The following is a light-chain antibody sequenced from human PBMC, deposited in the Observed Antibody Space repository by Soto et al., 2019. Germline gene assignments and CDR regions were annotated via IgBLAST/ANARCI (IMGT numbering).Light chain of an antibody. Sequence: SYELTQPPSVSVAPGRAARVTCGGSNIVGYNVQCYQQKPGQAPVLFVYDDDVRPSGIPERFSGSNSGNTATLTSSSVEAGDEADDYCQIWDSDSDHYVFGSGTKLTVL. CDR1: NIVGYN. V-gene: IGLV3-21*02. CDR2: DDD. CDR3: QIWDSDSDHYV. J-gene: IGLJ1*01.